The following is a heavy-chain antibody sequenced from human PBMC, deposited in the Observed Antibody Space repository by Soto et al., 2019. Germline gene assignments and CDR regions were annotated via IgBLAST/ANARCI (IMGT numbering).Heavy chain of an antibody. Sequence: GSLRLSCAASGFTFSDYYMSWIRQAPGKGLEWVSYISSSSSYTNYADSVKGRFTISRDNAKNSLYLQMNSLRAEDTAVYYCASYDSSGYYGTRFDYWGQGTLVTVS. CDR3: ASYDSSGYYGTRFDY. CDR1: GFTFSDYY. V-gene: IGHV3-11*03. J-gene: IGHJ4*02. D-gene: IGHD3-22*01. CDR2: ISSSSSYT.